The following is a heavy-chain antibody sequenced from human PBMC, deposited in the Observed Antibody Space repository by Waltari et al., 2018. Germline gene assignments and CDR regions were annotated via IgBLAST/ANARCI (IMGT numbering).Heavy chain of an antibody. CDR3: ARVPVLYYDSSGYHLDY. J-gene: IGHJ4*02. CDR2: IYYSGST. Sequence: QLQLQESGPGLVKPSETLSLPCTVSGGSIGSSSYYGGWIRQPPGKGLEWIGSIYYSGSTYYNPSLKSRVTISVDTSKNQFSLKLSSVTAADTAVYYCARVPVLYYDSSGYHLDYWGQGTLVTVSS. D-gene: IGHD3-22*01. CDR1: GGSIGSSSYY. V-gene: IGHV4-39*07.